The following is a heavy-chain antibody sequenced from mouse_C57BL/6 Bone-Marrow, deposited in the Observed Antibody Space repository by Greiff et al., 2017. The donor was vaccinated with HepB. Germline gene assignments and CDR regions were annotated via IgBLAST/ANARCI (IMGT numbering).Heavy chain of an antibody. Sequence: EVKLVESGGGLVQPKGSLKLSCAASGFSFNTYAMNWVRQAPGKGLEWVARIRSKSNNYATYYADSVKDRFTISRDDSESMLYLQMNNLKTEDTAMYYCVRQPDSNLYFDYWGQGTTLTVSS. D-gene: IGHD2-5*01. CDR3: VRQPDSNLYFDY. CDR1: GFSFNTYA. J-gene: IGHJ2*01. V-gene: IGHV10-1*01. CDR2: IRSKSNNYAT.